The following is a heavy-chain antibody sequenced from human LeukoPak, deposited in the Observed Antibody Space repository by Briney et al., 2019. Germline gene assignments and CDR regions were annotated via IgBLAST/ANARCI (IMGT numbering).Heavy chain of an antibody. V-gene: IGHV3-7*01. CDR1: GFTFSDYW. CDR3: ARDLDTYVLLIAYDTFDT. CDR2: IKPDGSEK. Sequence: PGGSMRLSCAASGFTFSDYWMSWVRQAPGKGLQWVANIKPDGSEKYYVDSVEGRFTISRDNAKNSLYLQMNSLRAEDTAVYYCARDLDTYVLLIAYDTFDTWGQGTMVTVSS. D-gene: IGHD2-21*01. J-gene: IGHJ3*02.